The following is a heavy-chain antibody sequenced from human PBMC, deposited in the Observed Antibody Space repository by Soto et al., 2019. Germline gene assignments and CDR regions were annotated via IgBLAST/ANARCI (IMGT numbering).Heavy chain of an antibody. J-gene: IGHJ4*02. CDR2: ISTNGGST. CDR3: VKGEYYYDSSGYYPFDY. V-gene: IGHV3-64D*06. CDR1: GFTFSVYA. Sequence: PGGSQRLSCSASGFTFSVYAMHWVRQAPGKGLEYVSSISTNGGSTDYADSVKGRFTISRDNSKNTVYLQMSSLRVEDTAVYYCVKGEYYYDSSGYYPFDYWGQGTLVTVSS. D-gene: IGHD3-22*01.